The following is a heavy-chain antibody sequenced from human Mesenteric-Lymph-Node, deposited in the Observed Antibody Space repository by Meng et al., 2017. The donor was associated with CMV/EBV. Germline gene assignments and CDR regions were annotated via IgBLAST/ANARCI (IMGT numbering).Heavy chain of an antibody. CDR2: ISAYNGDT. V-gene: IGHV1-18*01. CDR1: GYTFTSYG. Sequence: ASVKVSCKASGYTFTSYGISWVRQAPGQGLEGMGWISAYNGDTNYAQKLQGRVTMTTDTSTSTAYMELRSLRSDDTAVYYCARGGMTIFGVVLTSAFDYWGQGTLVTVSS. J-gene: IGHJ4*02. D-gene: IGHD3-3*01. CDR3: ARGGMTIFGVVLTSAFDY.